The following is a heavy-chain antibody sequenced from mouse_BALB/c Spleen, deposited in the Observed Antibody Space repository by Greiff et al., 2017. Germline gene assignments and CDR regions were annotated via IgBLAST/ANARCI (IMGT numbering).Heavy chain of an antibody. CDR3: ARQGWLLDY. CDR2: ISNGGGST. D-gene: IGHD2-3*01. CDR1: GFTFSSYT. V-gene: IGHV5-12-2*01. J-gene: IGHJ2*01. Sequence: EVKVVESGGGLVQPGGSLKLSCAASGFTFSSYTMSWVRQTPEKRLEWVAYISNGGGSTYYPDTVKGRFTISRDNAKNTLYLQMSSLKSEDTAMYYCARQGWLLDYWGQGTTLTVSS.